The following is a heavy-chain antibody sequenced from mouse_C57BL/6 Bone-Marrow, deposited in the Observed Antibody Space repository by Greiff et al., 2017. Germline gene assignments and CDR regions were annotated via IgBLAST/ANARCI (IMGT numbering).Heavy chain of an antibody. CDR2: IDPSDSET. Sequence: QVQLKQPGAELVRPGSSVKLSCKASGYTFTSYWMHWVKQRPIQGLEWIGNIDPSDSETHYNQKFKDKATLTVDKSSSTAYMQLSSLTSEDSAVYYCARMVARENYYAMDYWGQGTSVTVSS. J-gene: IGHJ4*01. V-gene: IGHV1-52*01. CDR3: ARMVARENYYAMDY. CDR1: GYTFTSYW. D-gene: IGHD1-1*02.